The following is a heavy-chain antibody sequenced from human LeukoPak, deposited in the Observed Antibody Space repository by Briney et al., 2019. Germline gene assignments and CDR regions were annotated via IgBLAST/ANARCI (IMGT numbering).Heavy chain of an antibody. V-gene: IGHV4-39*07. CDR2: IHYSGST. D-gene: IGHD3-22*01. Sequence: SETLSLTCTVSGGSISSSSYYWGWVRQPPGKGLEWIGSIHYSGSTNYNPSLKSRVTISVDTSKNQFSLKLSSVTAADTAVYYCARGVVLRSSGYSPLWWYYYYMDVWGKGTTVTVSS. CDR1: GGSISSSSYY. CDR3: ARGVVLRSSGYSPLWWYYYYMDV. J-gene: IGHJ6*03.